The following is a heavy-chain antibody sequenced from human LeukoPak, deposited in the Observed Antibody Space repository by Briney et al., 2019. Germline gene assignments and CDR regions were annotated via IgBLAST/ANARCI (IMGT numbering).Heavy chain of an antibody. V-gene: IGHV4-38-2*02. CDR1: GYSISSGYY. J-gene: IGHJ4*02. CDR2: IYHSGST. Sequence: PTETLSVTCTVSGYSISSGYYWGWIRQPPGKGLEWFGSIYHSGSTYYNSSLKSRVTISVDTSKNQFSLKLSSVIAADTAVYYCARVDGDYWGQGTLVTVSS. CDR3: ARVDGDY. D-gene: IGHD5-24*01.